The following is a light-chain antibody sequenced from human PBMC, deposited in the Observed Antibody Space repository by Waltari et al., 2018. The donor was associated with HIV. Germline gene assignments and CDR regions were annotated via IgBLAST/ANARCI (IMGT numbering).Light chain of an antibody. CDR3: QQSYSSSPPLYT. Sequence: DIQMSQSPSSLSAHLGDRVTIICRTSEDVAHFLNWYFQGPGRAPRLRIYAASNLNFGIPSRFSGNGSGTDFSLTIIGLRPDDVGTYYCQQSYSSSPPLYTFGLGT. V-gene: IGKV1-39*01. CDR2: AAS. CDR1: EDVAHF. J-gene: IGKJ2*01.